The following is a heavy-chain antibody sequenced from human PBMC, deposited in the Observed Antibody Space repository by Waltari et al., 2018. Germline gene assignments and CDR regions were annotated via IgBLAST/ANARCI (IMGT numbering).Heavy chain of an antibody. V-gene: IGHV5-10-1*01. CDR3: ARTSTRDFYYMDV. CDR1: GYDFSTYW. D-gene: IGHD1-1*01. CDR2: IDPSDSYT. Sequence: EVQLVQSGAEVKKPGESLRISGEGSGYDFSTYWITWVRHMPGKGLEWMGRIDPSDSYTNYSPSFRGHVTISVDRSISTAYIQWSGLRASDTAIYYCARTSTRDFYYMDVWGKGTTVTVSS. J-gene: IGHJ6*03.